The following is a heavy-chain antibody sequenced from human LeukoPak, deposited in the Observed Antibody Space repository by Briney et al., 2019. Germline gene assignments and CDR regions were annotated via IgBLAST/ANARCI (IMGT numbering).Heavy chain of an antibody. J-gene: IGHJ4*02. CDR3: AKDLRFIVGATGDY. CDR2: ISGSGGST. CDR1: GFTFSSYA. V-gene: IGHV3-23*01. Sequence: GGTLRLSCAVSGFTFSSYAMSWVRQAPGKGLEWVSAISGSGGSTYYADSVKGRFTISRDNSKNTLYLQMNSLRAEDTAVYYCAKDLRFIVGATGDYWGQGTLVTVSS. D-gene: IGHD1-26*01.